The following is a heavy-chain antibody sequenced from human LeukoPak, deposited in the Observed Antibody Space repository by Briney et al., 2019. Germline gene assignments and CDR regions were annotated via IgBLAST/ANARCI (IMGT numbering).Heavy chain of an antibody. Sequence: GGSLRLSCAASGCTFSSYAMSWVRQAPGKGLEWVSAISGSGGSTYYADSVKGRFTISRDNSKSTLFLQMNSLRAEDTAVYYCAKDPRVGSRVATPCHWGQGTLVTVSS. V-gene: IGHV3-23*01. CDR1: GCTFSSYA. J-gene: IGHJ4*02. D-gene: IGHD5-24*01. CDR2: ISGSGGST. CDR3: AKDPRVGSRVATPCH.